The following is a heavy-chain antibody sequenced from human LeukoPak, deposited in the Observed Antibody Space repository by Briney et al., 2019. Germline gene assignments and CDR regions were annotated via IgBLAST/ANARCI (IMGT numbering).Heavy chain of an antibody. D-gene: IGHD2-21*02. CDR1: GDSVSTDSAA. CDR2: TYYRSRWFN. CDR3: ARDFCGGDCPFDY. J-gene: IGHJ4*02. Sequence: SQTLSLTCAISGDSVSTDSAAWHWIRQSPSRGLEWLGRTYYRSRWFNDYAVSVRSRITINPDTSKNQFSLQLKSVTPEDTAVYYCARDFCGGDCPFDYWGQGTLVTVSS. V-gene: IGHV6-1*01.